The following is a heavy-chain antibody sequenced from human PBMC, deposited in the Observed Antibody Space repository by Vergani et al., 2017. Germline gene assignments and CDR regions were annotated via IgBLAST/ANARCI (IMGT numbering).Heavy chain of an antibody. Sequence: QVHLVQSVAEVKKPGSSVTVSCRASGDTSSSYAISWVRQAPGQGLEWLGMTVPIFGSATTTQKFQDRVTISAEAATNTAFLEVTNLRSDDTAVYYCARIPPRVVAPYFDFWGQGTLVTVSS. D-gene: IGHD4-23*01. CDR3: ARIPPRVVAPYFDF. V-gene: IGHV1-69*15. CDR1: GDTSSSYA. CDR2: TVPIFGSA. J-gene: IGHJ4*02.